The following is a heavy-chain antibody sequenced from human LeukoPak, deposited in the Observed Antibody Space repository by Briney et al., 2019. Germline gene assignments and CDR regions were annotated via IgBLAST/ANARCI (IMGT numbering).Heavy chain of an antibody. CDR3: SKKGQADNDGKPD. Sequence: PGGSLRLSRAASGFTFGTYDMYWIRQAPGKGLECVSSISRGGAYTYYADSVKGRFTISRDDSRNTLYLQMNSLRAEDTAVYYCSKKGQADNDGKPDWGQGTLVTVSS. J-gene: IGHJ4*02. D-gene: IGHD1-1*01. CDR2: ISRGGAYT. CDR1: GFTFGTYD. V-gene: IGHV3-23*01.